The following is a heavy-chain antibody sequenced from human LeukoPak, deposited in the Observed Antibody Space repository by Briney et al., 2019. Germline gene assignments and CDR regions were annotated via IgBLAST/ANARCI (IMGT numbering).Heavy chain of an antibody. CDR1: GFTFDDYG. V-gene: IGHV3-9*01. Sequence: HAGGSLRLSCAASGFTFDDYGMHWVRHAPRKGLEWVSGISWNSDSIGYTDSVKDRFTISRDISKNTVYLQMNNLRAEDTAVYYCARDRKYLYYGMEVWGQGTTVTVSS. D-gene: IGHD3-10*01. CDR2: ISWNSDSI. J-gene: IGHJ6*02. CDR3: ARDRKYLYYGMEV.